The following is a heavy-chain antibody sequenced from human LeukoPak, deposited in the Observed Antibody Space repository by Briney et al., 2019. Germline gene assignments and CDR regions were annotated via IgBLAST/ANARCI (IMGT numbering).Heavy chain of an antibody. Sequence: PGGSLSLSCAASGFTFSNAWMSWVRQAPGKGLEWVGRIKSKTDGGTTDYAAPVKGRSTISRDDSKNTLYLQMNSLRAEDTAVYYCARDDGAGGPFDYWGQGTLVSVSS. J-gene: IGHJ4*02. D-gene: IGHD3-10*01. V-gene: IGHV3-15*01. CDR3: ARDDGAGGPFDY. CDR2: IKSKTDGGTT. CDR1: GFTFSNAW.